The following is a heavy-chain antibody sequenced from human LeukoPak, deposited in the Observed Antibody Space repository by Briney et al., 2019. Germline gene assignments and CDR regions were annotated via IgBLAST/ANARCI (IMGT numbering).Heavy chain of an antibody. V-gene: IGHV4-4*02. CDR3: ASTVAAAANYYYYYYMDV. CDR1: GGSISSSNW. Sequence: SETLSLTCAVSGGSISSSNWWSWVRQPPGKGLEWIGEIDHSGSTNYNPSLKSRVTISVDKSKNQFSLKLSSVTAADTAVYYCASTVAAAANYYYYYYMDVWGKGTTVTVSS. J-gene: IGHJ6*03. CDR2: IDHSGST. D-gene: IGHD6-13*01.